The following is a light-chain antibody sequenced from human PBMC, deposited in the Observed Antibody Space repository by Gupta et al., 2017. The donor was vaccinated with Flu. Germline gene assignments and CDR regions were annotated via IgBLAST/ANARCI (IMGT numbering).Light chain of an antibody. CDR1: QSISSW. J-gene: IGKJ1*01. CDR3: QQYKRYPWT. CDR2: KAS. Sequence: DIKMTQSPSTLSASVGDRVTITCRASQSISSWLAWYQQKPGKAPKLLIYKASSLESGVPSRFSGSGSGTEFTLTISSLPPDDLATDGCQQYKRYPWTLGQGTKLE. V-gene: IGKV1-5*03.